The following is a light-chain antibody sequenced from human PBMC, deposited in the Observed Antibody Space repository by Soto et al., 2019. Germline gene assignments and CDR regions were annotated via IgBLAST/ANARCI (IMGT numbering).Light chain of an antibody. V-gene: IGKV1-8*01. CDR2: AAS. Sequence: LLTQSPSSFSASAGDRATITCRASQDIHNYLAWYQQVPGKAPKLLLYAASILQTGVPSRFSGSGSGTDFTLTIDGLQSEDFATYFCQHYYNYPWTFGQGTTVE. CDR3: QHYYNYPWT. CDR1: QDIHNY. J-gene: IGKJ1*01.